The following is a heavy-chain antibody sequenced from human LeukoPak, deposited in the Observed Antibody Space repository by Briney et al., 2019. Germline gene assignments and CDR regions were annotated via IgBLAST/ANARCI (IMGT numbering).Heavy chain of an antibody. J-gene: IGHJ4*02. V-gene: IGHV3-7*03. CDR2: INQDGSEK. Sequence: GGSLRLSCAASGFTFSSYWMSWVRQAPGKGLEWVANINQDGSEKYYVDSVKGRFTISRDNAKNSLYLQMNSLRADDTAVYYCAKTMGAIDHDYWGQGTLVTVPS. CDR1: GFTFSSYW. D-gene: IGHD1-26*01. CDR3: AKTMGAIDHDY.